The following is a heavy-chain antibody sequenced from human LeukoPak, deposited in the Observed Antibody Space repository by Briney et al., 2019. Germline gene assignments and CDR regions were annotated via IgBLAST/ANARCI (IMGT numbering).Heavy chain of an antibody. CDR1: GFTFSSYE. J-gene: IGHJ3*02. Sequence: GGSLRLSCAASGFTFSSYEMNWGRQAPGKGLEWVSYISSSGSTIYYADSVKGRFTISRDNAKNSLYLQMNSLRAEDTAVYYCARESGDCSGGSCYSFAFDIWGQGTMVTVSS. D-gene: IGHD2-15*01. CDR2: ISSSGSTI. CDR3: ARESGDCSGGSCYSFAFDI. V-gene: IGHV3-48*03.